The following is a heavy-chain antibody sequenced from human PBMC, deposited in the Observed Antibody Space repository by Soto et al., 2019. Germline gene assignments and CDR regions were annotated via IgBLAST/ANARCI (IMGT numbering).Heavy chain of an antibody. CDR1: GGSISSGGYS. CDR3: ARVPDR. CDR2: IYHSGST. Sequence: ASETLSLTCAVSGGSISSGGYSWSWIRQPPGKGLEWIGYIYHSGSTYYNPSLKSRVTISVDRSKNQFSLKLSSVTAADTAVYYCARVPDRWGQGTLVTVSP. D-gene: IGHD2-2*01. V-gene: IGHV4-30-2*01. J-gene: IGHJ5*02.